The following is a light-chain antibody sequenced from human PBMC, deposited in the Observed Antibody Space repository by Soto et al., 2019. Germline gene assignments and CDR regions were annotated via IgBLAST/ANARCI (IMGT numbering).Light chain of an antibody. CDR1: SSNIGAGYD. CDR3: QSYDTSLSAPYV. J-gene: IGLJ1*01. CDR2: GNN. V-gene: IGLV1-40*01. Sequence: QSVLTQPPSVSGAPGQRVTISCAGSSSNIGAGYDVYWYQHLPGTAPKLLIYGNNNRPSGVPDRFSGSKSGTSASLAITGLQADDEALYYCQSYDTSLSAPYVFGTGTKVTVL.